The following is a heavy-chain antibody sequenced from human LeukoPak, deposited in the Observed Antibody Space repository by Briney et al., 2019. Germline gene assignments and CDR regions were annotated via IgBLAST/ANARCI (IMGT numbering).Heavy chain of an antibody. CDR1: GFTFSSYW. Sequence: TGGSLRLSCAASGFTFSSYWMSWVRQAPGRGLEWVATLSGSGAGTYYSDSVQGRFTISRDNSKRTLFLQMNSLRAEDTAFYYCAKAELGVDTFFDYWGQGTLVTVSS. CDR3: AKAELGVDTFFDY. V-gene: IGHV3-23*01. J-gene: IGHJ4*02. D-gene: IGHD3-3*01. CDR2: LSGSGAGT.